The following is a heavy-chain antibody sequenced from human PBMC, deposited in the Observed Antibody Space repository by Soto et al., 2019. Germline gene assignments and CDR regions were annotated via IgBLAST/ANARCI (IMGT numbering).Heavy chain of an antibody. CDR1: GCTFISCA. D-gene: IGHD1-26*01. Sequence: GXSLRLSCAAAGCTFISCAMRWFRQAPGKGLEWVSAISGSGDSTYYADSVKGRFTTSRDNSKNTLYLQMNSLRAEDTAVYYCARRGSGSYYDYWGQGTLVTVSS. CDR2: ISGSGDST. V-gene: IGHV3-23*01. J-gene: IGHJ4*02. CDR3: ARRGSGSYYDY.